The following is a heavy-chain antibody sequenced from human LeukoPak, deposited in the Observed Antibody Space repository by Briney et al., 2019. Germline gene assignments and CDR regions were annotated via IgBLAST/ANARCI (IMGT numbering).Heavy chain of an antibody. CDR3: ARDLRSGGVTYGQDS. D-gene: IGHD3-10*01. V-gene: IGHV1-2*02. CDR2: IIPKSGAT. CDR1: GFTFTDYF. Sequence: ASVKVSCTASGFTFTDYFIHWVRQAPGQGLEWMGWIIPKSGATNFAQRFRDRVTVTSDTSTVSMGLSRLTSDDTAVYYCARDLRSGGVTYGQDSWGQGTLVTVSS. J-gene: IGHJ4*02.